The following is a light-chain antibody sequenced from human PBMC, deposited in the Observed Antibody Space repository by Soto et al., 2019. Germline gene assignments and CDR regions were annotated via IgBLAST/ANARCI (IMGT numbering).Light chain of an antibody. Sequence: SVLTQPASVSGSPGQSITISCTGTISDVGGYNYVSWYQQHPGKAPKLMIYEVSNRPSGVSNRFSGYKSGNTASLTISGLQAEDEADYYCRSYTSSSTLVFGTGTKVTV. CDR2: EVS. J-gene: IGLJ1*01. CDR1: ISDVGGYNY. CDR3: RSYTSSSTLV. V-gene: IGLV2-14*01.